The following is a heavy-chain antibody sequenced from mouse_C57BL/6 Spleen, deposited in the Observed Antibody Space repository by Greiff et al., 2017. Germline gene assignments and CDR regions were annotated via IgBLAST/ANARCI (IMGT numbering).Heavy chain of an antibody. CDR2: IYPGDGDT. CDR3: ARPDSSGYDAMDY. D-gene: IGHD3-2*02. CDR1: GYAFSSYW. Sequence: LVESGASVKISCKASGYAFSSYWMNWVKQRPGKGLEWIGQIYPGDGDTNYNGKFKGKATLTADKSSSTAYMQLSSLTSEDSAVYFCARPDSSGYDAMDYWGQGTSVTVSS. V-gene: IGHV1-80*01. J-gene: IGHJ4*01.